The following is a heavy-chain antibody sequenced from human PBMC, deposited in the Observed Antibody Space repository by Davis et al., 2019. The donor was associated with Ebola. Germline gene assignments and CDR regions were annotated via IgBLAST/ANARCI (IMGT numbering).Heavy chain of an antibody. J-gene: IGHJ4*02. D-gene: IGHD3-3*01. V-gene: IGHV3-30*04. CDR1: GFIFRNFA. CDR2: VSHSEREG. Sequence: PGGSLRPPCPAPGFIFRNFAMHWVRQAPGKGLEWVAVVSHSEREGFYANPVKGRFTISRDNSENTLYLQMNSLTADDTSVYYCARAGFDEVLDYWGQGTPVTVSS. CDR3: ARAGFDEVLDY.